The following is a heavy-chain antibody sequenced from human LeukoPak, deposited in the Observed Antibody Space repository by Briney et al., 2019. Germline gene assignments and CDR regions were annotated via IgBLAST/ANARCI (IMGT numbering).Heavy chain of an antibody. CDR2: VFYSSNT. D-gene: IGHD3-9*01. J-gene: IGHJ5*02. Sequence: PSETLSLTCTVSGGSMSPYYWNWIRQAPGKGLEWIGYVFYSSNTYYNPSLRGRVTISIDTSKSQFSLNLSSVTAADTAVYYCARVAYDSLTGFFTNWFDPWGQGTLVTVSS. CDR1: GGSMSPYY. V-gene: IGHV4-59*01. CDR3: ARVAYDSLTGFFTNWFDP.